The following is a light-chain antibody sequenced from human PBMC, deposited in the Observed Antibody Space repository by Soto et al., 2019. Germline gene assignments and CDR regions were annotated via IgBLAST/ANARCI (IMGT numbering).Light chain of an antibody. V-gene: IGLV2-14*01. Sequence: QSVLTQPPSASGSPGQSVTISCTVTSSDVGGYNYISWYQHHPGKAPKLIIYEVTNRPSGVSNRFSGSKSGNTASLTISGLQAEDEADYYCCSYTTSSTRVFGSGTKVTVL. CDR1: SSDVGGYNY. CDR3: CSYTTSSTRV. CDR2: EVT. J-gene: IGLJ1*01.